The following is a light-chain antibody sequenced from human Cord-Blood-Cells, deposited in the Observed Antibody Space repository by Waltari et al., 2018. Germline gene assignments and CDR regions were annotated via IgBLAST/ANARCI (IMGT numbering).Light chain of an antibody. CDR3: QQRSNWPRFT. Sequence: EIVLTQSPATLSLSPGERATLSCRASQSVSSYLAWYQQKPGQAPRLLIYDASNRATGIPARFSGSGSWTDFTLTISSLEPEDFAFYYCQQRSNWPRFTFGPVTKVDIK. V-gene: IGKV3-11*01. CDR2: DAS. J-gene: IGKJ3*01. CDR1: QSVSSY.